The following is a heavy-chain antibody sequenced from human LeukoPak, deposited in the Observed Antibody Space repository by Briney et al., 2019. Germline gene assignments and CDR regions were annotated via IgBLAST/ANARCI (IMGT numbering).Heavy chain of an antibody. J-gene: IGHJ4*02. CDR3: ARLLSGVSADY. V-gene: IGHV1-69*13. CDR2: IIPIFGTA. D-gene: IGHD3-3*01. Sequence: ASVKVSCKASGGTFSSYAISWVRQAPGQGLEWMGGIIPIFGTANYAQKFQGRVTITADESTSTAYMELSRLRSDDTAVYYCARLLSGVSADYWGQGTLVTVSS. CDR1: GGTFSSYA.